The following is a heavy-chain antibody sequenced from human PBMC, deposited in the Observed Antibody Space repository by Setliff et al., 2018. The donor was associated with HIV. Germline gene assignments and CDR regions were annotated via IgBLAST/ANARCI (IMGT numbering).Heavy chain of an antibody. CDR2: ISSSGGRT. CDR1: GVPFSDYY. CDR3: ARDKGPNLLDY. V-gene: IGHV3-23*01. Sequence: ETLSLTCGLNGVPFSDYYWNWIRQSPGKGLEWVSVISSSGGRTYYADSVKGRFTISRDNSKNTLFLQMNSLRTEDTAVYYCARDKGPNLLDYWGQGTLVTVSS. D-gene: IGHD2-8*01. J-gene: IGHJ4*02.